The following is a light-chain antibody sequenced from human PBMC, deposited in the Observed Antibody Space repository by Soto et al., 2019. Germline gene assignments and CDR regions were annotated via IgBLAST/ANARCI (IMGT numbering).Light chain of an antibody. J-gene: IGKJ1*01. V-gene: IGKV3D-20*01. Sequence: EIVLTQSPATLSLSPGERAALSCGASQSVSSNYLAWYQQKPGLAPRLLIYDTSRRATGIPDRFSGSGSGADFILSISRLEAEDFELCYYHKYGSSPWTFGQGTKVEIK. CDR3: HKYGSSPWT. CDR1: QSVSSNY. CDR2: DTS.